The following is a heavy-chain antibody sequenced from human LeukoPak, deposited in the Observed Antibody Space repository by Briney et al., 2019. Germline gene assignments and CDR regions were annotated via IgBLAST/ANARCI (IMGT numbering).Heavy chain of an antibody. Sequence: GGSLRLSCAASGFTFSSYSMNWVRQAPGKGLEWVSSISSSSTYIYYADSVKGRFTISRDNAKNSLYLQMNSLRAEDTAVYYCARALSDAPTLGYCSGTSCYTAYWGQGTLVTVSS. D-gene: IGHD2-2*02. CDR1: GFTFSSYS. CDR2: ISSSSTYI. J-gene: IGHJ4*02. V-gene: IGHV3-21*01. CDR3: ARALSDAPTLGYCSGTSCYTAY.